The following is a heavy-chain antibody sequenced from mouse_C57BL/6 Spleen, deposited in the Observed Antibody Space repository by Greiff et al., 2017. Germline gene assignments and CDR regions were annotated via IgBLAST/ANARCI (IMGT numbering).Heavy chain of an antibody. CDR1: GYTFTSYW. CDR3: ASGGYFDY. CDR2: IDPSDSYT. J-gene: IGHJ2*01. Sequence: QVQLQQPGAELVKPGASVKLSCKASGYTFTSYWMQWVNQRPGQGLEWIGVIDPSDSYTNYNQKFKGKATLTVDTSSSTAYMQLSHLTSEDSAVYYCASGGYFDYWGQGTTLTVAS. V-gene: IGHV1-50*01.